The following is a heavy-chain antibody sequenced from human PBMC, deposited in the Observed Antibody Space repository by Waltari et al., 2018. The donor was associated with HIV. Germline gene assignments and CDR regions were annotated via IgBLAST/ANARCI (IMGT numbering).Heavy chain of an antibody. V-gene: IGHV3-30*01. D-gene: IGHD2-15*01. CDR2: ISRDGSSK. CDR3: AREGIVAAPFDF. Sequence: QVQLVESGGGMVQPGGSLRLSCAASGFIFRDFAIHWVRRAPGKGLEWVAGISRDGSSKYYADSVQGRFIISRDNSKKSLHLHMNSLRPKDTAVYYCAREGIVAAPFDFWGLGTLVTVSS. CDR1: GFIFRDFA. J-gene: IGHJ4*02.